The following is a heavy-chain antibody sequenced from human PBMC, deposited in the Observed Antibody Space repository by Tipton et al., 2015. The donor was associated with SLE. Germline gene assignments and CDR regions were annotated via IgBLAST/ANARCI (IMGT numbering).Heavy chain of an antibody. V-gene: IGHV4-39*07. D-gene: IGHD2-21*01. CDR2: VYQSGTT. Sequence: TLSLTCTVSGASISSSTNYWAWIRQPPGKGLEWIGDVYQSGTTNSNPSLKSRVTISVDTSKNQFSLKVSSVTAADTAVYYCARLGVGCANCWYYFDLWGQGALVTVSS. CDR3: ARLGVGCANCWYYFDL. CDR1: GASISSSTNY. J-gene: IGHJ4*02.